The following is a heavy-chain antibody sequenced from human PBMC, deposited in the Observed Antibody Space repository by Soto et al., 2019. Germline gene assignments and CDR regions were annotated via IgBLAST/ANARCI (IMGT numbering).Heavy chain of an antibody. J-gene: IGHJ4*02. Sequence: PSETLSLTCTVSGDSLSHYYWSWIRQPPGKGLEWIGYVDYSGFTNYNASLKSRVTMSLDPSKKQFSLILSSVSAADTATYYCARLVSSWLQVDYWGQATLVTVS. D-gene: IGHD6-13*01. V-gene: IGHV4-59*13. CDR1: GDSLSHYY. CDR3: ARLVSSWLQVDY. CDR2: VDYSGFT.